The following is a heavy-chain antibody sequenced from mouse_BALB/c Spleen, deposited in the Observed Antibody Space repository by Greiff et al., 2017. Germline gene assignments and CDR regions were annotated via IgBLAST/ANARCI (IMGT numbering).Heavy chain of an antibody. D-gene: IGHD1-1*01. J-gene: IGHJ2*01. V-gene: IGHV3-2*02. CDR2: ISYSGST. CDR3: ARWDYYGSRGFDY. CDR1: GYSITSDYA. Sequence: ESGPGLVKPSQSLSLTCTVTGYSITSDYAWNWIRQFPGNKLEWMGYISYSGSTSYNPSLKSRISITRDTSKNQFFLQLNSVTTEDTATYYCARWDYYGSRGFDYWGQGTTLTVSS.